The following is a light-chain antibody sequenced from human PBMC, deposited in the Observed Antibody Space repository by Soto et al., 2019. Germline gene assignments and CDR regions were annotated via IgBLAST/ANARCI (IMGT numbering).Light chain of an antibody. CDR2: DAS. CDR1: QSVSSY. J-gene: IGKJ5*01. V-gene: IGKV3-11*01. Sequence: EIVLTQSPATLSLSPGERATLSCRASQSVSSYLAWYQQKPGQAPRLLIYDASNRATGIPARFSGSGSGTDFTLTISSLEPEDFAVYCCQQRSNWPPISTFGQGTRLEIK. CDR3: QQRSNWPPIST.